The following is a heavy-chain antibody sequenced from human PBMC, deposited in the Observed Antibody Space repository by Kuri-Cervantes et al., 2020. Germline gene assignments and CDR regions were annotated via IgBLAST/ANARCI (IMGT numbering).Heavy chain of an antibody. V-gene: IGHV1-2*02. CDR3: ARSSYRSTGYSSGCADY. CDR1: GYTFTSYY. D-gene: IGHD6-19*01. CDR2: INPISGGT. J-gene: IGHJ4*02. Sequence: ASVKVSCKASGYTFTSYYMHWVRQAPGQGLEWMGWINPISGGTNYAQKFQGRVIVTRDTSINTAYMEMRSLRSDDTAVYFCARSSYRSTGYSSGCADYWGQGTLVTVSS.